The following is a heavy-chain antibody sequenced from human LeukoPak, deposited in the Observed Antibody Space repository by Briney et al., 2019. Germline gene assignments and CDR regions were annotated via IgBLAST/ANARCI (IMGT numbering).Heavy chain of an antibody. J-gene: IGHJ4*02. CDR2: IYYSGST. Sequence: SETLSIPCTDPGGSIRISNWFSIWQPPGKGLEWIGYIYYSGSTNYNPSLKGRVTISVDTSKHQFSLKMRSVTGEATAVYYCARDEYEGFGKAGWCMDYWGQGTLVTVSS. CDR3: ARDEYEGFGKAGWCMDY. D-gene: IGHD2-8*02. CDR1: GGSIRISN. V-gene: IGHV4-59*01.